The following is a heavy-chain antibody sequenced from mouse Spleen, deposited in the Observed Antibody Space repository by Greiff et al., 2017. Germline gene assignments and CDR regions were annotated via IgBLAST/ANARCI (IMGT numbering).Heavy chain of an antibody. D-gene: IGHD2-1*01. J-gene: IGHJ4*01. CDR1: GYSFTSYY. CDR3: ARGDGNYLYYAMDY. Sequence: VQGVESGPELVKPGASVKISCKASGYSFTSYYIHWVKQRPGQGLEWIGWIYPGSGNTKYNEKFKGKATLTADTSSSTAYMQLSSLTSEDSAVYYCARGDGNYLYYAMDYWGQGTSVTVSS. CDR2: IYPGSGNT. V-gene: IGHV1-66*01.